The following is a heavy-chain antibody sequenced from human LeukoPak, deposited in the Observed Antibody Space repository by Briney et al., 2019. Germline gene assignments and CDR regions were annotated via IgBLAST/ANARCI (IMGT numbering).Heavy chain of an antibody. CDR2: INPNSGGT. J-gene: IGHJ5*02. Sequence: GASVKVSCKASGYTFTGYYMHWVRQAPGQGLEWMGWINPNSGGTNYAQKFQGRVTMTRDTSISTAYMELSRLRSDDTAVYYCARGGFGPRYCSSTSCYRWFDPWGQGTLVTVSS. CDR1: GYTFTGYY. D-gene: IGHD2-2*01. CDR3: ARGGFGPRYCSSTSCYRWFDP. V-gene: IGHV1-2*02.